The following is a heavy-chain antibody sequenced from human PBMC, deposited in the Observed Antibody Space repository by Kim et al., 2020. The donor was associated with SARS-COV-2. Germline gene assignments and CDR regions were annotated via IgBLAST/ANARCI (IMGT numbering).Heavy chain of an antibody. CDR3: GRAKTNYSGNHVDAVD. CDR2: IYYSGSS. J-gene: IGHJ3*02. Sequence: SETLSLTCTVSGGSISSGGYYWSWIRQHPGKGLEWIGYIYYSGSSYYTPSLKSRLTISLDTYKNQLSLKLSSVTAADTALYSSGRAKTNYSGNHVDAVD. V-gene: IGHV4-31*03. CDR1: GGSISSGGYY. D-gene: IGHD4-4*01.